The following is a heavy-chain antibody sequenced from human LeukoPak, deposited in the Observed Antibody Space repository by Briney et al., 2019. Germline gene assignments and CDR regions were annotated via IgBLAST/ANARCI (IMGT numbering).Heavy chain of an antibody. V-gene: IGHV4-59*01. D-gene: IGHD1-26*01. CDR3: ARVSSGSYLYFDH. CDR1: GGSINSYY. CDR2: SGNT. Sequence: SETLSLTRTVSGGSINSYYWSWIRQPPGKGLGWIGYSGNTVYNPSLKSRVTISVDTSKNQFSLNLSSVTPADSAVYYCARVSSGSYLYFDHWGQGTLVTVSS. J-gene: IGHJ4*02.